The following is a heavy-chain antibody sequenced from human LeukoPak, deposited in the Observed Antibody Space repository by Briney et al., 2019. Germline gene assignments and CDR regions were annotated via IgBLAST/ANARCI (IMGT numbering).Heavy chain of an antibody. CDR1: GYTFTSYG. CDR3: ARDADYYGSGSYLPTPLFDY. D-gene: IGHD3-10*01. V-gene: IGHV1-18*01. J-gene: IGHJ4*02. Sequence: ASVKVSCKASGYTFTSYGISWVRQAPGQGLEWMGWISAYNGNTNYAQKLQGRVTMTTDTSTSTAYMELRSLRYDDTAGYYCARDADYYGSGSYLPTPLFDYWGKGTLVTVSS. CDR2: ISAYNGNT.